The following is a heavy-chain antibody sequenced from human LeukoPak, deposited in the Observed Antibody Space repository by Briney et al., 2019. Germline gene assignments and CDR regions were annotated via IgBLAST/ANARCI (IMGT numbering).Heavy chain of an antibody. Sequence: ASVKVSCKASGYTFTSYDINWVRQATGQGLEWMGWMNPNSGNTGYAQKFQGRVTMTRNTSISTAYMELCSLRSEDTAVYYCARAYYDSSGYYPRFDYWGQGTLVTVSS. CDR2: MNPNSGNT. J-gene: IGHJ4*02. CDR1: GYTFTSYD. V-gene: IGHV1-8*01. CDR3: ARAYYDSSGYYPRFDY. D-gene: IGHD3-22*01.